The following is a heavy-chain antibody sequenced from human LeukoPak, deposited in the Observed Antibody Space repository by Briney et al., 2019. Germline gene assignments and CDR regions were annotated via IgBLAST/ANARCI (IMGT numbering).Heavy chain of an antibody. V-gene: IGHV3-23*01. Sequence: GGSLRLSCAASGFTFSSYAMSWVRQAPGKGLEWVSAISGSGGSTYYADSVKGRFTISRDNSKNTLYLQMNSLRAEDTAVYYCVGSYYDSGGYYYPDAFDIWGQGTMVTVSS. CDR1: GFTFSSYA. CDR2: ISGSGGST. J-gene: IGHJ3*02. CDR3: VGSYYDSGGYYYPDAFDI. D-gene: IGHD3-22*01.